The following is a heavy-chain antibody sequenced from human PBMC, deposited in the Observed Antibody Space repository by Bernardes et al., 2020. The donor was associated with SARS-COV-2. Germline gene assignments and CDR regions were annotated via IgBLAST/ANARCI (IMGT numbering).Heavy chain of an antibody. CDR1: GFTFSSYS. CDR2: ISSSSSYI. D-gene: IGHD5-12*01. J-gene: IGHJ4*02. CDR3: ATPRGYSGYAFDY. V-gene: IGHV3-21*01. Sequence: GGSLRLCCAASGFTFSSYSMNWVRQAPGKGLEWVSSISSSSSYIYYADSVKGRFTISRDNAKNSLYLQMNSLRAEDTAVYYCATPRGYSGYAFDYWGQGTLVTVSS.